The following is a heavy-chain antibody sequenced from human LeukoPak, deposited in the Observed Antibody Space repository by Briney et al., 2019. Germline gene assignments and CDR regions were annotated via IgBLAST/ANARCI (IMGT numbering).Heavy chain of an antibody. CDR3: AKRGVVIRVILVGFHKEAYYFDS. CDR2: ISGSGGST. V-gene: IGHV3-23*01. CDR1: GITLSNYG. J-gene: IGHJ4*02. D-gene: IGHD3-10*01. Sequence: GGSLRLSCAVSGITLSNYGMSWVRQAPGKGLEWVAGISGSGGSTNYADSVKGRFTISRDSAKNTLYLQMNRLRAGDTAVYFCAKRGVVIRVILVGFHKEAYYFDSWGQGALVTVSS.